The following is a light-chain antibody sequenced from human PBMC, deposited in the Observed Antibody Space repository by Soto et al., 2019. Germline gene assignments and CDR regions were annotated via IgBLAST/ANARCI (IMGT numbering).Light chain of an antibody. CDR3: QQRSNWPSGT. CDR2: DAS. CDR1: QTVSSSY. J-gene: IGKJ1*01. V-gene: IGKV3-11*01. Sequence: ELVLTQSPGTLSLSPGERATLSCRASQTVSSSYLAWYQQKPGQAPRLLIYDASNRATGIPARFSGSGSGTDFTLTISSLEPEDFAVYYCQQRSNWPSGTFGQGTKVDIK.